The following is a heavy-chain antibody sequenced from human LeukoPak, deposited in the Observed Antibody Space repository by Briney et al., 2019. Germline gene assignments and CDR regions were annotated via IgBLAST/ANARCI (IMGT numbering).Heavy chain of an antibody. CDR3: ARFGYYYPYFDY. Sequence: PGRSLRLSCAASGFTFSSYWMSWVRQAPGKGLEWVANIKQDGSEKYYVDSVKGRFTISRDNAKNSLYLQMNSLRAEDTAVYYCARFGYYYPYFDYWGQGTLVTVPS. CDR1: GFTFSSYW. V-gene: IGHV3-7*01. D-gene: IGHD3-22*01. CDR2: IKQDGSEK. J-gene: IGHJ4*02.